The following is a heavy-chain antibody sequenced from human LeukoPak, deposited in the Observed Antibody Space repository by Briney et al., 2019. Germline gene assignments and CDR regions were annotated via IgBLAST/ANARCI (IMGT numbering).Heavy chain of an antibody. V-gene: IGHV3-23*01. Sequence: GSLRLSCAASGFTVSSNYMSWVRQAPGQGLEWVSTISGSGSITYYADSVKGRFTISRDNSKNTLYLQMNSLRAEDTAVYYCAKGEQWLVLYFQHWGQGTLVTVSS. CDR3: AKGEQWLVLYFQH. CDR2: ISGSGSIT. D-gene: IGHD6-19*01. J-gene: IGHJ1*01. CDR1: GFTVSSNY.